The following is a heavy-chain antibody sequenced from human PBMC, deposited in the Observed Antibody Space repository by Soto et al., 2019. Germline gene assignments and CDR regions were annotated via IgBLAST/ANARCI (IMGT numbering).Heavy chain of an antibody. CDR3: ARGKYSSFDI. Sequence: QVQLQQSGPGLLQPSQTLSLTCAISGDSVSSNGVAWNWIRQSPSRGLEWLGRTYYRSKWSNDYALSVRSRITINPDTYKNHFSLQLNSVTPEATAVYYCARGKYSSFDIWGQGTTVTVSS. CDR1: GDSVSSNGVA. CDR2: TYYRSKWSN. V-gene: IGHV6-1*01. J-gene: IGHJ3*02. D-gene: IGHD6-13*01.